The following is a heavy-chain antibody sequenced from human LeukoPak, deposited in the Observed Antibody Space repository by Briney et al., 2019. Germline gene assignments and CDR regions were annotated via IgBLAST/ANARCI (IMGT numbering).Heavy chain of an antibody. D-gene: IGHD5-12*01. CDR3: ARDGSGYCYFDY. CDR1: GYTFTAYA. V-gene: IGHV1-3*01. J-gene: IGHJ4*02. Sequence: ASVKVSCKTSGYTFTAYAMHWVRQAPGQRLEWMGWINAGSGNTYYSQEFQGRITIARDTSASIAYMELSSLRSEDTAVYYCARDGSGYCYFDYWGQGTLVTVSS. CDR2: INAGSGNT.